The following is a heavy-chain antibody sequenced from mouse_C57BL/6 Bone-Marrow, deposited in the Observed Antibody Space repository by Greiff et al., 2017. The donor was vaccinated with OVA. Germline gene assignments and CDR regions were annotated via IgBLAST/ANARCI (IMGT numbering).Heavy chain of an antibody. CDR2: IYPRDGST. CDR1: GYTFTSYD. V-gene: IGHV1-85*01. Sequence: VQGVESGPELVKPGASVKLSCKASGYTFTSYDINWVKQRPGQGLEWIGWIYPRDGSTKYNEKFKGKATLTVDTSSSTAYMELHSLTSEDSAVYFCAIITTVVAPYAMDYWGQGTSVTVSS. D-gene: IGHD1-1*01. J-gene: IGHJ4*01. CDR3: AIITTVVAPYAMDY.